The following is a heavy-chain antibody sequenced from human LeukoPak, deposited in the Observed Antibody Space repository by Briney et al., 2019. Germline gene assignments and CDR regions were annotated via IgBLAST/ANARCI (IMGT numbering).Heavy chain of an antibody. V-gene: IGHV4-30-4*08. CDR3: ARLAIVVVPAAIRWFDP. D-gene: IGHD2-2*02. J-gene: IGHJ5*02. CDR2: IYYSGST. Sequence: SQTLSLTCTVSGGSISSGGYYWSWIRQHPGKGLEWIGYIYYSGSTYYNPSLKSRVTISVDTSKNQFSLKLSSVTAADTAVYYCARLAIVVVPAAIRWFDPWGQGTLVTVSS. CDR1: GGSISSGGYY.